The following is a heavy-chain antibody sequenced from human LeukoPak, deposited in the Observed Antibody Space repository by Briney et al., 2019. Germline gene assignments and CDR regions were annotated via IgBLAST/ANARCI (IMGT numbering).Heavy chain of an antibody. J-gene: IGHJ4*02. Sequence: GGSLRLSCVASGFSFSAYIMHWVRQAPGKVLEYVSAIRSDGSSTFYPNSVKGRFTISRDNSKSTLYLQMGSLRAEDTAVYYCTRRYGGHSGWAGYHDSWGQGTLVTVSS. CDR3: TRRYGGHSGWAGYHDS. CDR2: IRSDGSST. CDR1: GFSFSAYI. V-gene: IGHV3-64*01. D-gene: IGHD6-19*01.